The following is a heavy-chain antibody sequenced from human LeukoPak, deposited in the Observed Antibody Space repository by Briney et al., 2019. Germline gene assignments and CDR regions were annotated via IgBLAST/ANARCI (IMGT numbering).Heavy chain of an antibody. CDR1: GYTFTSYA. CDR3: ARGSLPSMVRDLSYNWFDP. CDR2: INAGNGNT. J-gene: IGHJ5*02. V-gene: IGHV1-3*03. Sequence: ASVKVSCKASGYTFTSYAMHWVRQAPGQRLEWMGWINAGNGNTKYSQEFQGRVTITRDTSASTAYMELSSLRSEDMAVYYCARGSLPSMVRDLSYNWFDPWGQGTLVTVSS. D-gene: IGHD3-10*01.